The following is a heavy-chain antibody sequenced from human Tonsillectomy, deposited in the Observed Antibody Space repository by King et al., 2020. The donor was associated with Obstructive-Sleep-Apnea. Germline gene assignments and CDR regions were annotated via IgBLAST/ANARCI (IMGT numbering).Heavy chain of an antibody. D-gene: IGHD3-16*02. CDR2: IFSNDEK. V-gene: IGHV2-26*01. Sequence: VTLQESGPALVKPPETLTLTCTVSGFSLSNARMGVSWIRQPPGKALEWLAHIFSNDEKSYSTSLKSRLTISKDTSKSQVVLTMTNMDPVDTATYYCARNPYYDYVWGSYREYYFDYWGQGTLVTVSS. CDR3: ARNPYYDYVWGSYREYYFDY. CDR1: GFSLSNARMG. J-gene: IGHJ4*02.